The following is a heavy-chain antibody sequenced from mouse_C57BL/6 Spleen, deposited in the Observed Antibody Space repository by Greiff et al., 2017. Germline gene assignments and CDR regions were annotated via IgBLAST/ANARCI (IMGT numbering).Heavy chain of an antibody. J-gene: IGHJ3*01. Sequence: VQLQQSGPELVKPGASVKISCKASGYSFTGYYMNWVKQSPEKSLEWIGEINPSTGGTTYNQKFKAKATLTVDKSSSTAYMQLKSLTSEDSAVYYGARSITTVGPFAYWGQGTLVTVSA. CDR2: INPSTGGT. D-gene: IGHD1-1*01. V-gene: IGHV1-42*01. CDR1: GYSFTGYY. CDR3: ARSITTVGPFAY.